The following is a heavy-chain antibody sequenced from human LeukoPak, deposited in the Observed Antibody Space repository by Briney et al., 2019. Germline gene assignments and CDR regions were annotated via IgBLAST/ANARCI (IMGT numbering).Heavy chain of an antibody. D-gene: IGHD6-6*01. J-gene: IGHJ4*02. Sequence: ASVKVSCKASGYSFTGYYIHWVRQAPGQGLEWMGWINPNNGGTNQVQKFQGRVTMTRDTSSNTAYMEVSSLRSDDTAVYYCARYSNSGGDYWGQGTLVTVSS. CDR2: INPNNGGT. CDR3: ARYSNSGGDY. V-gene: IGHV1-2*02. CDR1: GYSFTGYY.